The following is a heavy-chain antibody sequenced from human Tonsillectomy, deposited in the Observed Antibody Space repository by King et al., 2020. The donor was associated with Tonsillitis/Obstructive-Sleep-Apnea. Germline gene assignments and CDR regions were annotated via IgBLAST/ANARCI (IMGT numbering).Heavy chain of an antibody. CDR3: ARLVYCGGDCYLLDY. CDR1: GGSISSYY. J-gene: IGHJ4*02. CDR2: IYYSGST. D-gene: IGHD2-21*01. Sequence: QLQESGPGLVKPSETLSLTCTVSGGSISSYYWSWIRQPPGKGLEWVGYIYYSGSTNYNPSLKSRVTIYVDTSKNQFSLKLSFVTAADTAVYYCARLVYCGGDCYLLDYWGQGTLVTVSS. V-gene: IGHV4-59*01.